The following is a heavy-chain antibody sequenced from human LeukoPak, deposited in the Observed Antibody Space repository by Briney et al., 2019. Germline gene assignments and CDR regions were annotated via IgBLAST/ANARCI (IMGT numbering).Heavy chain of an antibody. J-gene: IGHJ6*02. V-gene: IGHV3-30-3*01. CDR1: GFTFSSYA. CDR2: ISYDGSNK. D-gene: IGHD2-2*01. Sequence: PGGSLRLSCAASGFTFSSYAMHWVRQAPGKGLEWVAVISYDGSNKYYADSVKGRFTISRDNSKNTLYLQMNSLRAEDTAVYYCATGLVYQLPIYDTNYYGMDVWGQGTTVTVSS. CDR3: ATGLVYQLPIYDTNYYGMDV.